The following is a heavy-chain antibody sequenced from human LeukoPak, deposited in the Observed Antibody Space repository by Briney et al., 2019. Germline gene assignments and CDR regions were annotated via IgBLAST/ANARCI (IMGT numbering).Heavy chain of an antibody. CDR3: ARDGDYGDYVHAFDI. CDR2: ISAYNGNT. V-gene: IGHV1-18*01. J-gene: IGHJ3*02. CDR1: GYTFTSYG. D-gene: IGHD4-17*01. Sequence: GASVKVSCKASGYTFTSYGINWVRQAPGQGLEWMGWISAYNGNTNYAQILQGRVTMITDTSTSTAYMELRSLRSDDTAVYYCARDGDYGDYVHAFDIWGQGTMVTVSS.